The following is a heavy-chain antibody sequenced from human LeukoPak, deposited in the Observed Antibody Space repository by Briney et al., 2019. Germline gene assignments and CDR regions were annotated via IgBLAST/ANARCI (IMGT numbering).Heavy chain of an antibody. Sequence: SETLSLTCTVSGGFISSYYWSWIRQPPGKGLEWIGYIYYSGSTNYNPSLKSRVTISVDTSKNQFSLKLSSVTAADTAVYYCARAAQGRSNKYYYYYYMDVWGKGTTVTVSS. D-gene: IGHD1-26*01. V-gene: IGHV4-59*01. CDR3: ARAAQGRSNKYYYYYYMDV. CDR2: IYYSGST. CDR1: GGFISSYY. J-gene: IGHJ6*03.